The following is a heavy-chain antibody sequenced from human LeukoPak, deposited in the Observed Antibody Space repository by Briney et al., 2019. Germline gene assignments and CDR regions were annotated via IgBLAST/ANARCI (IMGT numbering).Heavy chain of an antibody. CDR1: GFIFSTTD. D-gene: IGHD2-2*03. V-gene: IGHV3-23*01. CDR2: ISGRSAAT. J-gene: IGHJ3*01. Sequence: GGSLRLXCAASGFIFSTTDMGWVRQTPGKGLEWVSAISGRSAATYYADSVTGRFTISRDNSRNTLYLQMHSLRAEDTAIYFCAKGGYFAYDFWGQGTKVTVSP. CDR3: AKGGYFAYDF.